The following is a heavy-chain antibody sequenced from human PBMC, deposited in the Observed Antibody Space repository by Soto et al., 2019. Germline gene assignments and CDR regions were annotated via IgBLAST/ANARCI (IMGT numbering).Heavy chain of an antibody. Sequence: PGGSLSLSCAASGFTFSHAWMSWVRQAPGKGLEWVGRIKIKADGETKDYCAPVRGRFTISRDDAKDTLYRQMNSLRIEDTAVYDCCVVKRVDKYSRSGYWFDPWGPGSLVRVSS. CDR2: IKIKADGETK. CDR3: CVVKRVDKYSRSGYWFDP. D-gene: IGHD2-21*01. J-gene: IGHJ5*02. V-gene: IGHV3-15*01. CDR1: GFTFSHAW.